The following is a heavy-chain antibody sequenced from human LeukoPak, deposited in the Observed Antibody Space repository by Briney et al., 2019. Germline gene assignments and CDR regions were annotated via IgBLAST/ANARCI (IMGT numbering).Heavy chain of an antibody. J-gene: IGHJ4*02. CDR1: GFTFSSYG. CDR3: AKEDGYNGGEDY. D-gene: IGHD5-24*01. CDR2: IWYDGSNK. V-gene: IGHV3-33*06. Sequence: GGSLRLSCAASGFTFSSYGMHWVRQAPGKGLEWVAVIWYDGSNKYYADSVKGRFTISRDNSKNTLYLQMNSLRAEDTAVYYCAKEDGYNGGEDYWGQGTLVTVSS.